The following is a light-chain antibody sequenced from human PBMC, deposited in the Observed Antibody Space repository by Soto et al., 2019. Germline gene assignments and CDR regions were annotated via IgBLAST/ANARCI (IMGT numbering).Light chain of an antibody. V-gene: IGKV1-5*02. CDR3: QQYHNYPRT. CDR2: DAS. J-gene: IGKJ1*01. CDR1: ESIRTW. Sequence: DIQMTQSPSTLSASIGDRVTIICRASESIRTWLAWYQHKPGKAPKFLIYDASSLESGVPSRFSGSGSGTEFTLTISNLQPDDFASYFCQQYHNYPRTFGQGTKVEIK.